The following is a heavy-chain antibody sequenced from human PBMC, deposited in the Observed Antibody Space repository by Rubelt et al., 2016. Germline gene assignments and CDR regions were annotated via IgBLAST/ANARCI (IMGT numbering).Heavy chain of an antibody. V-gene: IGHV1-18*01. Sequence: QVQLVQSGPEVKKPGASVKVSCKASGYTFTNYGISWVRQAPGQGLEWVGWISVYNGHTNYAQKIQSSVPRTTKATTTTASMELKNRISDDTAVYYCARRVTSGWHQNDCWGQRTRVTVSS. CDR3: ARRVTSGWHQNDC. D-gene: IGHD6-19*01. J-gene: IGHJ4*02. CDR2: ISVYNGHT. CDR1: GYTFTNYG.